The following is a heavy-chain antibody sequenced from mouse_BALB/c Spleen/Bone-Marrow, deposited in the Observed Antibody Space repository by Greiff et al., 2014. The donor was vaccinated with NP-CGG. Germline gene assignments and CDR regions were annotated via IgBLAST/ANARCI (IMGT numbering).Heavy chain of an antibody. CDR3: TRSNGNCFAY. J-gene: IGHJ3*01. V-gene: IGHV1S81*02. CDR1: GYTFTSYY. D-gene: IGHD2-1*01. Sequence: VKLMESGAELVKPGASVKLSCKASGYTFTSYYMYWVKQRPGQGLEWIGEINPSNGGTNFNEKFKNKATLTVDKSSSTAYMQLSSLIVEDSAVYDCTRSNGNCFAYWGQGTLVTVSA. CDR2: INPSNGGT.